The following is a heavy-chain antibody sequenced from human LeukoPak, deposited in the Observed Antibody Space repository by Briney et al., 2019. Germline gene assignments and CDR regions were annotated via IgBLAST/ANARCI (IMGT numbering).Heavy chain of an antibody. J-gene: IGHJ4*02. CDR1: GFTFSTYA. V-gene: IGHV3-21*01. D-gene: IGHD6-13*01. CDR2: ISSSSSYI. Sequence: NPGGSLRLSCAASGFTFSTYAVNWVRQAPGKGLEWVSSISSSSSYIYYADSVKGRFTISRDNAKNSLYLQMNSLRAEDTAVYYCARDISIDYWGQGTLVTVSS. CDR3: ARDISIDY.